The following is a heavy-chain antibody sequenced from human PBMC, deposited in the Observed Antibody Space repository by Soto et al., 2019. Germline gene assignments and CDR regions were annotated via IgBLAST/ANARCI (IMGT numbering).Heavy chain of an antibody. CDR2: TIPIIGTT. D-gene: IGHD5-18*01. V-gene: IGHV1-69*13. J-gene: IGHJ4*02. CDR1: GATLSTHG. CDR3: AAGDSSDTGDY. Sequence: GASVKVSCTPSGATLSTHGISWVRQAPGQGLEWMGGTIPIIGTTDYAEKFQGRVKITADESTTTSYMELSSLRPDDTAVYYCAAGDSSDTGDYWGQGTLVTVSS.